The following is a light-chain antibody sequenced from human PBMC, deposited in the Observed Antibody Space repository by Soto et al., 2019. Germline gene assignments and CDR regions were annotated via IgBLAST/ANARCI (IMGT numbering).Light chain of an antibody. CDR2: GAS. Sequence: GDSVTITCRASQDIASWLAWYQQKPGKAPNLLIYGASTLQSGVPSRFSGSRSGTDFTLTISSLQPEDFATYYCQQANSFPLTFGGGTKVEIK. J-gene: IGKJ4*01. CDR3: QQANSFPLT. V-gene: IGKV1D-12*01. CDR1: QDIASW.